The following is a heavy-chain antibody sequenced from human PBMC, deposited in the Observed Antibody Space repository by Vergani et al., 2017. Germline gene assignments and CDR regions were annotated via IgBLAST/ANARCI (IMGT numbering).Heavy chain of an antibody. V-gene: IGHV3-49*03. J-gene: IGHJ6*03. CDR1: GFTFGYYA. D-gene: IGHD2-2*01. CDR3: TREVGYCSSTSCSRDYYYYYMDV. CDR2: IRSKAYGQAT. Sequence: EVQLVESGGDLVQPGRSLRLSCTASGFTFGYYAMDWFRQAPGQGLEWVGGIRSKAYGQATIYAASVKGRFTISRDDSKSIAYLQMNSLKTEDTAVYYCTREVGYCSSTSCSRDYYYYYMDVWGKGTTVTVSS.